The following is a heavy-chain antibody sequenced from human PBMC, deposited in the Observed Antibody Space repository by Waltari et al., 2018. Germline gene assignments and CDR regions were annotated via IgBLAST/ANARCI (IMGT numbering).Heavy chain of an antibody. CDR3: ARDQPDCSGGSCYSGADY. J-gene: IGHJ4*02. Sequence: EVQLVESGGGLVQPGGSLRLSCAASGFTFRSYEMNWVRQAPGKGLEWVSYISSSGSTIYYADSVKGRFTISRDNAKNSLYLQMNSLRAEDTAVYYCARDQPDCSGGSCYSGADYWGQGTLVTVSS. V-gene: IGHV3-48*03. CDR1: GFTFRSYE. CDR2: ISSSGSTI. D-gene: IGHD2-15*01.